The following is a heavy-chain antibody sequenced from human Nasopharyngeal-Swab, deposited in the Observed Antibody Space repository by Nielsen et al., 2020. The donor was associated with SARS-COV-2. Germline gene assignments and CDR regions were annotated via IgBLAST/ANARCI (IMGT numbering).Heavy chain of an antibody. J-gene: IGHJ4*02. CDR1: GFTFSNAW. CDR2: IKSKTDGGTT. Sequence: GGSLRLSCAASGFTFSNAWMSWVRQAPGKGLEWVGRIKSKTDGGTTDYAAPVKGRFTISRDDSKNTLYLQMNSLRAEDTAVYYCAKGQAVGDFDYWGQGTLVTVSS. D-gene: IGHD4-17*01. V-gene: IGHV3-15*01. CDR3: AKGQAVGDFDY.